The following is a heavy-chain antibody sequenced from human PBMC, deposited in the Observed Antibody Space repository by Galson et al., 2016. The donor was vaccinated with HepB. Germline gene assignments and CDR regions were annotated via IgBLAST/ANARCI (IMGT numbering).Heavy chain of an antibody. CDR3: ARSVAAFDA. CDR1: GFSLSMSGVA. CDR2: IYWDDDK. V-gene: IGHV2-5*02. J-gene: IGHJ4*02. D-gene: IGHD6-13*01. Sequence: PALVKPTQTLTLTCTFSGFSLSMSGVAVGWIRQSPGKALEWLALIYWDDDKRYSPSLKSRLTITKDTSKNQVVLTLTNMDPVDTATYYCARSVAAFDAWGRGSLVTVSS.